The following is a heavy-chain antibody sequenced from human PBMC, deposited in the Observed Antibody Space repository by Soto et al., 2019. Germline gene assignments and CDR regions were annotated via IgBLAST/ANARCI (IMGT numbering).Heavy chain of an antibody. CDR1: GFTFSRYS. J-gene: IGHJ6*02. Sequence: EVQLVESGGGLVQPGGSLRLSCAASGFTFSRYSMNWVRQAPGKGLEWVSYISSSSSTIYYADSVKGRFTISRDNAKNSVFLQMYSLRDEDTAVYYCARGGGYYDMDVWGQGTTVTVSS. CDR3: ARGGGYYDMDV. V-gene: IGHV3-48*02. D-gene: IGHD3-3*01. CDR2: ISSSSSTI.